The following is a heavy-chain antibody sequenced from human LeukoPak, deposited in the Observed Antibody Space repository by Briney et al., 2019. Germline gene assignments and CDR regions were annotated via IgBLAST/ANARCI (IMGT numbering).Heavy chain of an antibody. J-gene: IGHJ6*02. V-gene: IGHV3-66*01. D-gene: IGHD5-18*01. CDR3: ARGSVTTGPFGMDV. Sequence: PGGSLRLSCAASGFTVSSNYMSWVRQAPGKGLEWVSVIYSGGSTYYADSVKGRFTISRDNSKNTLYVQMNSLRAEDTAVYYCARGSVTTGPFGMDVWGQGTTVTVSS. CDR2: IYSGGST. CDR1: GFTVSSNY.